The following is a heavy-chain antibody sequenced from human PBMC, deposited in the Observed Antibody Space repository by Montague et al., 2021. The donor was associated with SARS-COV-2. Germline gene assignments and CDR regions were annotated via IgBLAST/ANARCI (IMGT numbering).Heavy chain of an antibody. CDR2: ISWNSADI. V-gene: IGHV3-9*01. CDR3: AKGLPLSVTGSHSLDV. CDR1: GFVFDDFA. Sequence: SLRLSCAASGFVFDDFAMHWVRQVPGKGLEWVSGISWNSADIGYADSVRGRFTISRGNAKNFLSLQMNSLRTEDTALYYCAKGLPLSVTGSHSLDVWGQGTTVTVSS. J-gene: IGHJ6*02. D-gene: IGHD6-19*01.